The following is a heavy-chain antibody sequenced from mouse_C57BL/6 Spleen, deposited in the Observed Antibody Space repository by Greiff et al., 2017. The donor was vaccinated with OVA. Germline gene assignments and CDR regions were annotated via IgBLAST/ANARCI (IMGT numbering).Heavy chain of an antibody. Sequence: QVQLQQPGAELVKPGASVKLSCKASGYTFTSYWMHWVKQRPGQGLEWIGMIHPNSGSTNYNEKFKSKATLTVDKSSSTAYMQLSSLTSEDSAVYDCAIYYGYDRGFAYWGQGTLVTVSA. J-gene: IGHJ3*01. CDR3: AIYYGYDRGFAY. D-gene: IGHD2-2*01. CDR1: GYTFTSYW. CDR2: IHPNSGST. V-gene: IGHV1-64*01.